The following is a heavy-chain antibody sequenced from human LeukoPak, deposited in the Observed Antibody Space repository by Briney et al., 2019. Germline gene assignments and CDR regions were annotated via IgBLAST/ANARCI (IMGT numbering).Heavy chain of an antibody. V-gene: IGHV3-30*03. CDR1: GFTFSSYG. J-gene: IGHJ4*02. CDR3: ARHRGPSLHSSGYFDY. D-gene: IGHD3-22*01. CDR2: ISYDGGKK. Sequence: GGSLRLSCAASGFTFSSYGMHWVRQAPGKGLEWVAVISYDGGKKYYADSVKGRFTISRDNSKNTLYLQMNSLRTEDTAVYYCARHRGPSLHSSGYFDYWGQGTLVTVSS.